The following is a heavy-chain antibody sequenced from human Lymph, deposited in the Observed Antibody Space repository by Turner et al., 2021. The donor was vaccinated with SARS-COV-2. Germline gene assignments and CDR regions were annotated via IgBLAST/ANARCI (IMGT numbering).Heavy chain of an antibody. V-gene: IGHV5-51*01. CDR3: ARLPIARGYSGYDFYYFDY. D-gene: IGHD5-12*01. Sequence: EVQLVQSGAEVKKPGESLKISCKGSGYSFPTYWIGWVRQMPGKGLEWMGIIYPGDSDTRYSPSFQGKVTISADKSISTAYLQWSSLKASDTAMYYCARLPIARGYSGYDFYYFDYWGQGTLVTVSS. J-gene: IGHJ4*02. CDR1: GYSFPTYW. CDR2: IYPGDSDT.